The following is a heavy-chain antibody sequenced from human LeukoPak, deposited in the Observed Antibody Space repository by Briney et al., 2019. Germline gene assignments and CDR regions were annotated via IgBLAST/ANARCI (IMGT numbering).Heavy chain of an antibody. V-gene: IGHV3-21*06. CDR2: ISSNSRYI. D-gene: IGHD6-13*01. CDR1: GFTFSSYS. J-gene: IGHJ4*02. CDR3: ARVAEAAAFDS. Sequence: GGSLRLSCVASGFTFSSYSMNWVRQAPGKGLEWVSSISSNSRYIYYADSMRGRFTISRDNAKNSLYLQMNSLKPEDTALYYCARVAEAAAFDSWGQGTLVTVSS.